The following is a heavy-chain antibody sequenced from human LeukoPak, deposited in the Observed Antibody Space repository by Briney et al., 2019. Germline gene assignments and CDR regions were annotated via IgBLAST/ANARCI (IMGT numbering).Heavy chain of an antibody. CDR1: GFTFSSYG. J-gene: IGHJ4*02. CDR3: AKIPVPASSSWYDY. V-gene: IGHV3-30*18. CDR2: ISYDGSNK. Sequence: GGSLRLSCAASGFTFSSYGMHWVRQAPGKGLEWVAVISYDGSNKYYADSVKGRFTISRDNSKNTLYLQMNSLRAEDTAVYYCAKIPVPASSSWYDYWGQGTLVTASS. D-gene: IGHD6-13*01.